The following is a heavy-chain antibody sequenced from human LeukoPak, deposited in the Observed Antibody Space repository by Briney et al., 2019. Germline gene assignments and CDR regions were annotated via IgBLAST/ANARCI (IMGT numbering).Heavy chain of an antibody. J-gene: IGHJ4*02. CDR3: AKVLGITGTTGFDY. D-gene: IGHD1/OR15-1a*01. CDR2: ISGSGGST. V-gene: IGHV3-23*01. CDR1: GFTFSSYA. Sequence: GGSLRLSCAASGFTFSSYAMSWVRQAPGKGLEWVSAISGSGGSTYYADSVKGRSTISRDNSKNTLYLQMNSLRAEDTAVYYCAKVLGITGTTGFDYWGQGTLVTVSS.